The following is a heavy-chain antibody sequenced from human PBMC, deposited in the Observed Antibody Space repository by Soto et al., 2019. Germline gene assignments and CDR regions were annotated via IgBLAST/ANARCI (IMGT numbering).Heavy chain of an antibody. Sequence: SETLSLTCAVYGGSVSNYYWSWIRQPPGKGLEWIGEINHSGSTNYNPSLKSRVTISVDTSKNQFSLKLSSVTAADTAVYYCARDGWGRLHYFASWGRGTLVIVSS. CDR1: GGSVSNYY. V-gene: IGHV4-34*01. CDR3: ARDGWGRLHYFAS. CDR2: INHSGST. J-gene: IGHJ4*02. D-gene: IGHD4-17*01.